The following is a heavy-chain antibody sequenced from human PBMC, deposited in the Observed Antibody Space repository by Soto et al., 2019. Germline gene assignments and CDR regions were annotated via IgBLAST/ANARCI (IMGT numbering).Heavy chain of an antibody. J-gene: IGHJ6*02. Sequence: QVQLVQSGAEVKKPGSSVKVSCKAPGGTFSTYAISWVRQAPGQGLEWMGGVIPIFGTPKYAQKCQGRVTIAADESTRAGYMEMRSLRSEDTAVYYCARSQGGSSSLDIYYYYYYGMDVWGQGTTVTVSS. D-gene: IGHD2-15*01. V-gene: IGHV1-69*01. CDR1: GGTFSTYA. CDR2: VIPIFGTP. CDR3: ARSQGGSSSLDIYYYYYYGMDV.